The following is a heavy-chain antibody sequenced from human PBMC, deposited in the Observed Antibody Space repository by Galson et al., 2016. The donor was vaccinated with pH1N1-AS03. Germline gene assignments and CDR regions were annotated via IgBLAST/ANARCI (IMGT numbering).Heavy chain of an antibody. D-gene: IGHD4-17*01. Sequence: SLRLSCAASGFTFSSNWMHWVRQAPGKGLVWVSRIISDGRSTSYADSVEGRFTVSRDNARNMLYLETNSLRVEDTAIYYCGSSDYGDPIEFWGQGALVTVSS. J-gene: IGHJ4*02. CDR2: IISDGRST. CDR3: GSSDYGDPIEF. CDR1: GFTFSSNW. V-gene: IGHV3-74*01.